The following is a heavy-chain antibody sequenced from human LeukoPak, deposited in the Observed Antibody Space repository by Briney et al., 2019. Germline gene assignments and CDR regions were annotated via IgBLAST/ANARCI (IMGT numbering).Heavy chain of an antibody. D-gene: IGHD6-13*01. J-gene: IGHJ2*01. CDR3: ARDRVPQLTPLGYFDL. CDR1: GGSISSYY. Sequence: SETLSLTCSVSGGSISSYYWNWIRQPPGKGLEWIGYIYYTGSTNHNPSLKSRVTISVDTSQNQFSLKLNSVTAADTAVYYCARDRVPQLTPLGYFDLWGRGTLVTVSS. CDR2: IYYTGST. V-gene: IGHV4-59*01.